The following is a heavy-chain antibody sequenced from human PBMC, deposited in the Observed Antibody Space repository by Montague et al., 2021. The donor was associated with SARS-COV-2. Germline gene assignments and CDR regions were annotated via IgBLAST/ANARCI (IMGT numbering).Heavy chain of an antibody. CDR2: INSDGSNT. J-gene: IGHJ3*01. V-gene: IGHV3-74*01. CDR1: GFTLSGYW. Sequence: SLRLSCPASGFTLSGYWMHWVRQAPGKGLVWVSRINSDGSNTNYADSVKGRFTISRDNAKNTLYLQMISLRAEDTAVYYCARYYVSGNYGFDLWGQGTMVTVPP. CDR3: ARYYVSGNYGFDL. D-gene: IGHD3-10*01.